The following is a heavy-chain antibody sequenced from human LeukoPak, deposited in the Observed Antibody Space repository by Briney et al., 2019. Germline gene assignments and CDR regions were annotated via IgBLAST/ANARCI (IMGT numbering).Heavy chain of an antibody. J-gene: IGHJ4*02. Sequence: PGGSLRLSCAASGFTFSSYEMNWVRQAPGKGVEGVSYISSSGSTIYYADSVKGRFTISRDNAKNSLYLQMNSLRAEDTAVYYCARDLYRIVVVPHYFDYWGQGTLVTVSS. CDR1: GFTFSSYE. CDR2: ISSSGSTI. V-gene: IGHV3-48*03. CDR3: ARDLYRIVVVPHYFDY. D-gene: IGHD3-22*01.